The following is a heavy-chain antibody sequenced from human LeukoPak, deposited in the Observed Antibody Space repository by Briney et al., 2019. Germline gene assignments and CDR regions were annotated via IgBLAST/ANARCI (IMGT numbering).Heavy chain of an antibody. Sequence: GGSLRLTCAASGFTFSSYAMSWVRQAPGKGLEWVSAISGSGGSTYYADSVKGRFTISRDNSKNTLYLQMNSLRAEDTAVYYCAKGDIVVVTAAYFDYWGQGTLVTVSS. D-gene: IGHD2-21*02. CDR2: ISGSGGST. J-gene: IGHJ4*02. CDR3: AKGDIVVVTAAYFDY. CDR1: GFTFSSYA. V-gene: IGHV3-23*01.